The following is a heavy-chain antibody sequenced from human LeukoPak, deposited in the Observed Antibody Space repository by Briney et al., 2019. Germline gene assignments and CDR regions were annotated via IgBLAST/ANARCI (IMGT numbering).Heavy chain of an antibody. CDR2: ISWNSGSI. CDR3: AKDLRRYSSSWYMDV. D-gene: IGHD6-13*01. Sequence: GGSLRLSCAASGFTFDDYAMHWVRQAPGKGLEWVSGISWNSGSIGYADSVKGRFTISRDNAKNSLYLQMNSLRAEDTALYYCAKDLRRYSSSWYMDVWGKGTTVTVSS. CDR1: GFTFDDYA. V-gene: IGHV3-9*01. J-gene: IGHJ6*03.